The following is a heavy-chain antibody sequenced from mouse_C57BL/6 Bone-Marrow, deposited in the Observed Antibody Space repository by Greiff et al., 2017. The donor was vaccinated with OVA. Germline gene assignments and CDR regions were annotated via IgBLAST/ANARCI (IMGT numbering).Heavy chain of an antibody. CDR1: GYAFTNYL. CDR3: ARPVHYYGSSFDFDY. J-gene: IGHJ2*01. V-gene: IGHV1-54*01. Sequence: QVQLQQSGAELVRPGTSVKVSCKASGYAFTNYLIEWVKQRPGQGLEWIGVINPGSGGTNYNEKFKGKATLTADKSSSTAYRQLSSLTSEDSAVYFCARPVHYYGSSFDFDYWGQGTTLTVSS. D-gene: IGHD1-1*01. CDR2: INPGSGGT.